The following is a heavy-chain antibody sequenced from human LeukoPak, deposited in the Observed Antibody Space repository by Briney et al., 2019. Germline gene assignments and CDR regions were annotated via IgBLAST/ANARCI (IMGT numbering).Heavy chain of an antibody. CDR1: GGTFSSYA. CDR3: ARIYDEEYFQH. CDR2: IIPILGIA. D-gene: IGHD3-16*01. J-gene: IGHJ1*01. V-gene: IGHV1-69*04. Sequence: GASVKVSCKASGGTFSSYAISWVRQAPGQGLEWMGRIIPILGIANYAQKFQGRVTITADKSTSTAYMELSSLRSEDTAVYCCARIYDEEYFQHWGQGTLVTVSS.